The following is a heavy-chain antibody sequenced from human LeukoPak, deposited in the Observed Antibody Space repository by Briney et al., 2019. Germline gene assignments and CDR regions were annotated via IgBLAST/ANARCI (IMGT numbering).Heavy chain of an antibody. CDR2: IRYDGSNK. V-gene: IGHV3-30*02. J-gene: IGHJ6*03. D-gene: IGHD6-13*01. Sequence: GGSLRLSCAASGFTFSSYGMHWVRQAPGKGLEWVAFIRYDGSNKYYADSVKGRFTIPRDNSKNTLYLQMNSLRAEDTAVYYCAKLAAAASYYYYYMDVWGKGTTVTISS. CDR3: AKLAAAASYYYYYMDV. CDR1: GFTFSSYG.